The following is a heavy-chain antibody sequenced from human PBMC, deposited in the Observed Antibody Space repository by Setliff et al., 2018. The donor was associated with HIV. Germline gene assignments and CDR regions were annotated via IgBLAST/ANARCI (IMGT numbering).Heavy chain of an antibody. CDR1: GFTFSDFW. D-gene: IGHD2-15*01. V-gene: IGHV3-7*03. Sequence: GGSLRLSCEASGFTFSDFWMHWVRQAPGKGLEWVASISPDGSRNYCVGSVKGRFTASRDNAKSSLYLKMNSLRAEDTAVYYCAKKGYCSGGHCHTDWYYYMDVWGKGTTVTVSS. J-gene: IGHJ6*03. CDR3: AKKGYCSGGHCHTDWYYYMDV. CDR2: ISPDGSRN.